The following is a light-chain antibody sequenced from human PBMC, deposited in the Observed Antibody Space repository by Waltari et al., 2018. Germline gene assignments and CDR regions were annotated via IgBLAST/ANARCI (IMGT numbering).Light chain of an antibody. CDR3: QQYGSSPLFT. V-gene: IGKV3-20*01. J-gene: IGKJ3*01. CDR1: QSITHNY. CDR2: GIS. Sequence: DIVLTQSPGTLSLSPGERDTLSCAASQSITHNYLAWYQQKPGQAPRLLIYGISIRATGIPDRFSGSRSGTDFTLTIDRLEPEDFAVYYCQQYGSSPLFTFGPGTTVDVK.